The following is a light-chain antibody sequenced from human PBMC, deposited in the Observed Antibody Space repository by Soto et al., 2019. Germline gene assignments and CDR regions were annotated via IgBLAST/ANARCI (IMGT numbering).Light chain of an antibody. V-gene: IGKV3-20*01. Sequence: EIVLTQSPGTLSLSPGERATLSCRASQSVDSTYLAWYQQKPGQAPRLLIYAASSRAAGIPDRFSGSGSGTDFTLTISRLEPEDFAVYFCQQYGSSPLTFGGGTKVEI. CDR2: AAS. CDR3: QQYGSSPLT. CDR1: QSVDSTY. J-gene: IGKJ4*01.